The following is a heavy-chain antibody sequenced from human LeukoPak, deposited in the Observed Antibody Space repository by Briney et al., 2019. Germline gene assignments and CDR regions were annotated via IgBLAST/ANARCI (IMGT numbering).Heavy chain of an antibody. CDR2: IYYSGST. CDR1: GGSFSGYY. Sequence: SETLSLTCAVYGGSFSGYYWSWIRQPPGKGLEWIGYIYYSGSTNYNPSLKSRVTISVDTSKNQFSLKLSSVTAADTAVYYCARDYGDYWFDPWGQGTLVTVSS. CDR3: ARDYGDYWFDP. J-gene: IGHJ5*02. V-gene: IGHV4-59*01. D-gene: IGHD4-17*01.